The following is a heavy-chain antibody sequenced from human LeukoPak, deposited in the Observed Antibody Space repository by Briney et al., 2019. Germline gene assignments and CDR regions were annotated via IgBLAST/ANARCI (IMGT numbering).Heavy chain of an antibody. CDR1: GFTFSNYW. Sequence: PGGSLRLSCEGSGFTFSNYWMGWIRQAPGKGLEWVSYISSSGSSIYYADSVKGRFTISRDNAKNSLYLQMNSLRAEDTAVYYCARDRSYYGSGRGGMDVWGQGTTVIVSS. D-gene: IGHD3-10*01. CDR3: ARDRSYYGSGRGGMDV. J-gene: IGHJ6*02. CDR2: ISSSGSSI. V-gene: IGHV3-11*01.